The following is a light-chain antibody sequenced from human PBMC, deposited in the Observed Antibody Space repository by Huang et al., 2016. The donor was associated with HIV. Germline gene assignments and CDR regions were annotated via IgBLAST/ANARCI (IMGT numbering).Light chain of an antibody. V-gene: IGKV3-20*01. CDR1: QRVSTDY. CDR2: GAT. CDR3: QQYGNSPLT. Sequence: ETVLTQSPGILSLSPGERATLSCRASQRVSTDYLAWYQQKPGQAPRLLIHGATVRATGIPDRFSGSGSGTDFTLTINRLEPEDFALYYCQQYGNSPLTFGGGTKVDLK. J-gene: IGKJ4*01.